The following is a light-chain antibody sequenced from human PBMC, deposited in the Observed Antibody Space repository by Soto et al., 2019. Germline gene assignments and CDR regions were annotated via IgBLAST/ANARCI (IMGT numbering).Light chain of an antibody. V-gene: IGKV3-20*01. CDR3: QQYGSSLFT. Sequence: EIVLTQSPGTLSLSPGERATLSCRASQSVSSSYLAWYQQKPGQAPRPLIYGASSRATGIPDRFSGSGSGTDFTLTISRLEPEDVGVYYCQQYGSSLFTFGPGTKVDIK. CDR1: QSVSSSY. CDR2: GAS. J-gene: IGKJ3*01.